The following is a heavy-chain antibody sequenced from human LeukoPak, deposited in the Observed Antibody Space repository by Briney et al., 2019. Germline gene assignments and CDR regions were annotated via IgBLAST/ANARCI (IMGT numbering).Heavy chain of an antibody. V-gene: IGHV3-30*03. J-gene: IGHJ4*02. Sequence: GGSLRLSCAASGFTFSSYGMHWVRQAPGKGLEWVAVISYDGSNKYYADSVKGRFTISRDNSKNTLYLQMNSLRAEDTAVYYCGVAVAGNFDYWGQGTLVTVSS. CDR2: ISYDGSNK. CDR1: GFTFSSYG. CDR3: GVAVAGNFDY. D-gene: IGHD6-19*01.